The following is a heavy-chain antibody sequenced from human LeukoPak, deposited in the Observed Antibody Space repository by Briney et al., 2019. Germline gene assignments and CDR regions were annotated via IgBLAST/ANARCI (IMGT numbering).Heavy chain of an antibody. V-gene: IGHV3-7*01. CDR3: ARDTVFGVIIGPRMDV. Sequence: PGGSLRLSCAASGFTFSSYWMIWVRQAPGKGLEWVASIKPDESDKYYVDSVEGRFTISRDNAKNSLYLQMNSLRAEDTAVYYCARDTVFGVIIGPRMDVWGQGTTVTVSS. CDR1: GFTFSSYW. CDR2: IKPDESDK. D-gene: IGHD3-3*01. J-gene: IGHJ6*02.